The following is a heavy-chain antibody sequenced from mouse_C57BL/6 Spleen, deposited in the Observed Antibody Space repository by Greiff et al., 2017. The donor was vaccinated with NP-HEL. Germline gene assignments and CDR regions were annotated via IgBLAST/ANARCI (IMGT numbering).Heavy chain of an antibody. CDR1: GYTFTSYW. D-gene: IGHD2-1*01. J-gene: IGHJ1*03. V-gene: IGHV1-61*01. CDR3: ARNYYGNSYWYFDV. CDR2: IYPSDSET. Sequence: QVQLQQPGAELVRPGSSVKLSCKASGYTFTSYWMDWVKQRPGQGLEWIGNIYPSDSETHYNQKFKDKATLTVDKSSSTAYMQLSSLTSEDSAVYYCARNYYGNSYWYFDVWGTGTTVTVSS.